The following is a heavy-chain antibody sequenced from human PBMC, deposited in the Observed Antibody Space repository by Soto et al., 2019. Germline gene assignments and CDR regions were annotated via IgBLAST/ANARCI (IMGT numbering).Heavy chain of an antibody. D-gene: IGHD6-6*01. CDR2: ISSSGSTI. CDR1: GFTFSDYY. V-gene: IGHV3-11*01. J-gene: IGHJ6*02. CDR3: ARRAVAAHYYYYYGMDV. Sequence: GGSLRLSCAASGFTFSDYYMSWIRQAPGKGLEWVSYISSSGSTIYYADSVKDRFTIPRDNAKNSLYLQMNSLRAEDTAVYYCARRAVAAHYYYYYGMDVWGQGTTVTAS.